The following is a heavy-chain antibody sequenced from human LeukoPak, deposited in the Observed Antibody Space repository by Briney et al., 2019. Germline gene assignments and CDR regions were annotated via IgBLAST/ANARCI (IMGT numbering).Heavy chain of an antibody. CDR3: ARDRGYSYGPFDY. CDR1: GFTFSSYE. J-gene: IGHJ4*02. CDR2: IKKDGSEK. D-gene: IGHD5-18*01. Sequence: GGSLRLSCAASGFTFSSYEMNWVRQAPGKGLEWVANIKKDGSEKYYVDSVKGRFTISRDNAKNSLYLQMNSLRAEDTAVYYCARDRGYSYGPFDYWGQGTLVTVSS. V-gene: IGHV3-7*01.